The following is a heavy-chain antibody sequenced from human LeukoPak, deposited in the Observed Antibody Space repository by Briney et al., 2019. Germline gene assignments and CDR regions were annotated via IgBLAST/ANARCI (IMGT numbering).Heavy chain of an antibody. CDR3: ARMLSPRGHWFDP. CDR2: IYYSGST. V-gene: IGHV4-59*01. J-gene: IGHJ5*02. CDR1: GGSISSYH. Sequence: SETLSLTCTVSGGSISSYHWSWIRQPPGKGLEWIGYIYYSGSTNYNPSLKSRVTISVDTSKNQFSLKLSSVTAADTAVYYCARMLSPRGHWFDPWGQGTLVTVSS. D-gene: IGHD2-8*01.